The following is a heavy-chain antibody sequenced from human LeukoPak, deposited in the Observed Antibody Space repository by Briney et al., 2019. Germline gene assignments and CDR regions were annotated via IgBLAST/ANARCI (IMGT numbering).Heavy chain of an antibody. J-gene: IGHJ3*02. Sequence: ASVKVSCKASGGTFSSYAISWVRQAPGQGLEWMGWISAYNGNTNYAQKLQGRVTMTTDTSTSTAYMELRSLRSDDTAVYYCAREIYDSSGYSYPRDAFDIWGQGTMVTVSS. CDR2: ISAYNGNT. D-gene: IGHD3-22*01. CDR3: AREIYDSSGYSYPRDAFDI. V-gene: IGHV1-18*01. CDR1: GGTFSSYA.